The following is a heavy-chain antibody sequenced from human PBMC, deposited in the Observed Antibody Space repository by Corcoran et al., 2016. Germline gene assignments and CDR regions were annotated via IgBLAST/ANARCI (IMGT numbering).Heavy chain of an antibody. V-gene: IGHV1-69*01. CDR2: IIPIFGTA. Sequence: QVQLVQSGAEVKKPGSSVKVSCKASGGTFSSYTLNWVRQAPGQGLEWMGGIIPIFGTANYAQKFQGRVTITADEPTSTAYMELSSLRVEDTAVYYCDSSATLGGMDVWGQGTTVTVSS. J-gene: IGHJ6*02. D-gene: IGHD2-2*01. CDR1: GGTFSSYT. CDR3: DSSATLGGMDV.